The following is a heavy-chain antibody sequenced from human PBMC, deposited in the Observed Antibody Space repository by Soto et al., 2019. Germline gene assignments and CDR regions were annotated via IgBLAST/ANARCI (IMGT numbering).Heavy chain of an antibody. Sequence: SETLSLTCTVSGGSISSSSYYWGWIRQPPGKGLEWIGSIYYSGSTYYNPSLKSQVTISVDTSKNQFSLKLSSVTAADTAVYYCARDRRTRPGFDYWGQGTLVTVSS. CDR3: ARDRRTRPGFDY. D-gene: IGHD6-6*01. V-gene: IGHV4-39*07. CDR1: GGSISSSSYY. J-gene: IGHJ4*02. CDR2: IYYSGST.